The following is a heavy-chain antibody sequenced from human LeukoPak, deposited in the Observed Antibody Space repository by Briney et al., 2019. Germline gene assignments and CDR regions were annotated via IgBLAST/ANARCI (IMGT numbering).Heavy chain of an antibody. V-gene: IGHV4-34*01. Sequence: SETLSLTCAVYGGSFSGYYWSWIRLPPGKGLEWIGEINHSGSTNYNPSLKSRVTISVDTSKNQFSLKLSSVTAADTAVYYCARAFRRMVRHPFDYWGQGTLVTVSS. CDR1: GGSFSGYY. CDR2: INHSGST. CDR3: ARAFRRMVRHPFDY. D-gene: IGHD3-10*01. J-gene: IGHJ4*02.